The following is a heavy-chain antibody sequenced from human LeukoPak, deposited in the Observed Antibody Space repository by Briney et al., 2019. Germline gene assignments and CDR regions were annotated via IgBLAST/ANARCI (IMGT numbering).Heavy chain of an antibody. Sequence: GGSLRLSCAASGFSFISYGMRWVRQAPGKGLEWVGVISDDGRRKDYADSVKGRFTISRDNSKDTLYLQMNSLRAEDTAVYYCAKRPSDYGDYVSYFDYWGQGTLVTVSS. CDR1: GFSFISYG. CDR3: AKRPSDYGDYVSYFDY. V-gene: IGHV3-30*18. CDR2: ISDDGRRK. J-gene: IGHJ4*02. D-gene: IGHD4-17*01.